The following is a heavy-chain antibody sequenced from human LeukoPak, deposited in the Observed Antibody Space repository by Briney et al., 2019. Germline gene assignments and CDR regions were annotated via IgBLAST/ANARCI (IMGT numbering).Heavy chain of an antibody. CDR1: GFTFSNAW. CDR2: IKSKTDGGTT. V-gene: IGHV3-15*01. D-gene: IGHD6-19*01. CDR3: ADRGWYFDYFDY. Sequence: GGSLRLSCAASGFTFSNAWMSWVRQAPGKGLEWVGRIKSKTDGGTTDYAAPVKGRFTISRDDSKNTLYLQMNSLKTEDTAVYYCADRGWYFDYFDYWGQGTLVTVSS. J-gene: IGHJ4*02.